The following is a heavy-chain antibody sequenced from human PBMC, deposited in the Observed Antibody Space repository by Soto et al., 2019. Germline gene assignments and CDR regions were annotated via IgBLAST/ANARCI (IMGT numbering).Heavy chain of an antibody. Sequence: PSETLSLTCTVSGGSFTGHFWSWVRQPPGKGLEWIGEVSHSGNTKYYPSLRSRVTLSVDSSKNQTSLALTSVTAADTAVYFCTKDVSSRRWFDPWGQGILVTVSS. CDR3: TKDVSSRRWFDP. CDR2: VSHSGNT. CDR1: GGSFTGHF. V-gene: IGHV4-34*03. D-gene: IGHD3-16*01. J-gene: IGHJ5*02.